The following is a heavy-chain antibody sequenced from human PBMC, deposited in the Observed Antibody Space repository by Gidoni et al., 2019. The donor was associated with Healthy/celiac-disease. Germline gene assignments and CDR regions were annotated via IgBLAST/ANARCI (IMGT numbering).Heavy chain of an antibody. CDR2: ISSSSSTI. CDR1: GFTFSSYS. J-gene: IGHJ2*01. Sequence: EVQLVESGGGLVQPGGSLRLSCEASGFTFSSYSMNWVRQAPGKGLEWVSYISSSSSTIYYADSVKGRFTISRDNAKNSLYLQMNSLRAEDTAVYYCARLRGPGFSWYFDLWGRGTLVTVSS. CDR3: ARLRGPGFSWYFDL. D-gene: IGHD3-10*01. V-gene: IGHV3-48*01.